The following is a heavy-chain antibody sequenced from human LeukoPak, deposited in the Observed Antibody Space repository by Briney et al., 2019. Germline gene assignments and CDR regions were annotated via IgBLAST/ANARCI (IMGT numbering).Heavy chain of an antibody. V-gene: IGHV1-46*01. D-gene: IGHD3-22*01. CDR1: GYTFTSYY. Sequence: GASVKVSCKASGYTFTSYYMHWVRQAPGQGLEWMAIINPSGGSTSYAQKFQGRVTMTRDTSTSTVYMELSSLRSEDTAVYYCARDSRPSYDSSGYYYPGDYWGQGTLVTASS. J-gene: IGHJ4*02. CDR3: ARDSRPSYDSSGYYYPGDY. CDR2: INPSGGST.